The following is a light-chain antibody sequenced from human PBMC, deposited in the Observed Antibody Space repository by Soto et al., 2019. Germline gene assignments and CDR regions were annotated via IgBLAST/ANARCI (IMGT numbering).Light chain of an antibody. V-gene: IGLV2-14*01. CDR2: EVN. J-gene: IGLJ2*01. CDR3: QPYNNWPLT. CDR1: SSDVGDYNY. Sequence: QSALTQPPSASGSPGQSITISCTGASSDVGDYNYVSWYQHHPGKAPKLLIYEVNNRPSGVSDRFSGSKSGNVASLTISWLQAEDEADYYCQPYNNWPLTFGGGTK.